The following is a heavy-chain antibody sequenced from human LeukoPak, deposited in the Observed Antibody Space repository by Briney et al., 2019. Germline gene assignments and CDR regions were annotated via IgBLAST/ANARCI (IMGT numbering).Heavy chain of an antibody. CDR2: ISSSSSYI. CDR3: ARDRLYYYGSGSYSSF. J-gene: IGHJ4*02. D-gene: IGHD3-10*01. Sequence: GGSLRLSCAASGFTFSSYSMNWVRQAPGKGLEWVSSISSSSSYIYYADSVKGRFTISRHNAKNSLYLQMNSLRAEDTAVYYCARDRLYYYGSGSYSSFWGQGTLVTVSS. V-gene: IGHV3-21*01. CDR1: GFTFSSYS.